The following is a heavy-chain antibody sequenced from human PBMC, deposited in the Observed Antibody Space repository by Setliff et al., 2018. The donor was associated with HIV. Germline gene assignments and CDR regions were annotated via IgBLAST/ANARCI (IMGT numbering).Heavy chain of an antibody. CDR2: VYYSGST. Sequence: PGGSLRLSCAASGFTFNTYSMNWVRQPPGKGLEWIGTVYYSGSTYYNPSLKSRITTSVDTSKNQFSLKLSSVTAADTAVYYCARGDPVAADYWGQGTLVTVSS. J-gene: IGHJ4*02. V-gene: IGHV4-39*07. CDR3: ARGDPVAADY. CDR1: GFTFNTYS. D-gene: IGHD6-19*01.